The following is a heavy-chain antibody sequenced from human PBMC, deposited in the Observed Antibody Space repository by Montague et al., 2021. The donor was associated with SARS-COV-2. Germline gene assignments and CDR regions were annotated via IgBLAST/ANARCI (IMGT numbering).Heavy chain of an antibody. D-gene: IGHD3-10*01. V-gene: IGHV4-39*01. Sequence: SETLSLTRTVSGDSFNSPKYYCAWIRQPPGKGLEWIGSSYYSGTTYDNPSLRSQVTISVDTSKTQFSPKMNSVTAADSAVYYCARGSYGSGSYHAFDIWSQGAVVAVSS. CDR3: ARGSYGSGSYHAFDI. J-gene: IGHJ3*02. CDR1: GDSFNSPKYY. CDR2: SYYSGTT.